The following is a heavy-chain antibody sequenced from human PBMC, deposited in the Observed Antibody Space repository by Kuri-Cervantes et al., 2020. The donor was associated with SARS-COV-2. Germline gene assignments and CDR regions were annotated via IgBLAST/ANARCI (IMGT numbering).Heavy chain of an antibody. CDR1: GFTSSDYY. V-gene: IGHV3-11*06. Sequence: GGSLRLSCAASGFTSSDYYMSWIRQAPGKGLEWVSYISSSSSYTNYADSVKGRFTISRDNAKNSLYLQMNSLRAEDTAVYYCARGSSGYDLTFDYWGQGTLVTVSS. J-gene: IGHJ4*02. CDR2: ISSSSSYT. D-gene: IGHD5-12*01. CDR3: ARGSSGYDLTFDY.